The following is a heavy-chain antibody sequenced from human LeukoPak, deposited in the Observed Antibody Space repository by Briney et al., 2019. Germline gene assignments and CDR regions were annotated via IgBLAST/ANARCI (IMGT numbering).Heavy chain of an antibody. D-gene: IGHD3-10*01. CDR3: AKGVRITMVRGAFDI. Sequence: GGSLRLSCAASGFTFDDYAMHWVRQAPGKGLEWVSGISWNSGSIAYADSVKGRFTISRDNAKNSLYLQMNSLRAEDTALYYCAKGVRITMVRGAFDIWGQGTMVTVSS. CDR1: GFTFDDYA. V-gene: IGHV3-9*01. J-gene: IGHJ3*02. CDR2: ISWNSGSI.